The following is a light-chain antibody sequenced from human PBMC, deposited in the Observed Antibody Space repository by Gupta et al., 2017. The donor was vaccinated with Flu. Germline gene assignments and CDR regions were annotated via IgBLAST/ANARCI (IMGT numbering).Light chain of an antibody. CDR1: QGISSY. V-gene: IGKV1-9*01. Sequence: DIQLTQYPSCLSAYVGDRVTITCRASQGISSYLAWDQQKPGKDPKLLIYAASTLKSGVPSRFSGSGSGTEFTLTISSRQPEDFATYYCQQLNSYPLTFGRGTKVEIK. CDR3: QQLNSYPLT. CDR2: AAS. J-gene: IGKJ4*01.